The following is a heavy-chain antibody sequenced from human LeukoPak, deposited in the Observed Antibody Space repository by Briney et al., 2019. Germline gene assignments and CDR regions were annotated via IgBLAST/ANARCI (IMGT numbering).Heavy chain of an antibody. CDR2: IYTSGST. Sequence: KASETLSLTCTVSGGSISSGSYYWSWIRQPAGKGLERIGRIYTSGSTNYNPSLKSRVTISVDTSKNQFSLKLSSVTAADTAVYYCARHLIWRSSTSLDAFDMWGQGTMVTVSS. CDR1: GGSISSGSYY. CDR3: ARHLIWRSSTSLDAFDM. D-gene: IGHD2-2*01. J-gene: IGHJ3*02. V-gene: IGHV4-61*02.